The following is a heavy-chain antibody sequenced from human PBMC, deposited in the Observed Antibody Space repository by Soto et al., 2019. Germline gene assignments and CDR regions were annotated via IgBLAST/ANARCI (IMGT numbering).Heavy chain of an antibody. CDR3: ASDRISSIDYYYGMDV. V-gene: IGHV4-31*03. CDR1: GGSISSGGYY. Sequence: LSLTCTVSGGSISSGGYYWSWIRQHPGKGLEWIGYIYYSGSTYYNPSLKSRVTISVDTSKNQFSLKLSSVTAADTAVYYCASDRISSIDYYYGMDVWGQGTTVTVYS. J-gene: IGHJ6*02. D-gene: IGHD6-6*01. CDR2: IYYSGST.